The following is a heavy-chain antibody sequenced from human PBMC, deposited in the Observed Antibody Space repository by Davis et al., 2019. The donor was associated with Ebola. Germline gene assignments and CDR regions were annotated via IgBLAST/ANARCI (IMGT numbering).Heavy chain of an antibody. CDR1: GGSISSGGYY. D-gene: IGHD5-24*01. CDR3: ARDFKGDGWFDP. Sequence: PSETLSLTCTVSGGSISSGGYYWSWIRQHPGKGLEWIGYIYYSGSTYYNPSLKSRVTISVDTSKNQFSLKLSSVTAADTAVYYCARDFKGDGWFDPWGQGTLVTVSS. V-gene: IGHV4-31*03. J-gene: IGHJ5*02. CDR2: IYYSGST.